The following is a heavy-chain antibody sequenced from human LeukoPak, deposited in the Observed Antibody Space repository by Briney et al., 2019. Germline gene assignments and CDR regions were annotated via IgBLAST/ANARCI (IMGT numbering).Heavy chain of an antibody. CDR3: ARYAIVRDYSNSDF. CDR1: GYTFTDYY. D-gene: IGHD4-11*01. CDR2: INPNSGGT. Sequence: GASVTVSCTASGYTFTDYYIHWVRQAPGQGLEWMGWINPNSGGTNYAQKFQGRVTMTRDTSISTAYMDLSRLTSDDAAVYYCARYAIVRDYSNSDFWGQGTLVTVSS. J-gene: IGHJ4*02. V-gene: IGHV1-2*02.